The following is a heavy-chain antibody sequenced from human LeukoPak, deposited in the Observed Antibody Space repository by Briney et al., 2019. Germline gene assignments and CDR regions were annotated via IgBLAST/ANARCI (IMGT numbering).Heavy chain of an antibody. V-gene: IGHV1-8*01. Sequence: ASVKVSCKASGYTFTSYDINWGRQATGQGLEWMGWMNPNSGNTGYAQKFQGRVTMTRNTSISTAYMELSSLRSEDTAVYYCARKTYYYGSGSYSGDYWGQGTLVTVSS. CDR2: MNPNSGNT. D-gene: IGHD3-10*01. CDR1: GYTFTSYD. CDR3: ARKTYYYGSGSYSGDY. J-gene: IGHJ4*02.